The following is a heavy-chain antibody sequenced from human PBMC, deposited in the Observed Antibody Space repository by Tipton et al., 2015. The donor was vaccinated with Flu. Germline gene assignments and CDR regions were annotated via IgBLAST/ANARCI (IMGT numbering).Heavy chain of an antibody. D-gene: IGHD4-23*01. CDR3: ARLSTTVVTPYWYFDL. CDR1: GYSFTSYW. Sequence: QLVQSGAEVKKPGESLKISCKGSGYSFTSYWIGWVRQMPGKGLEWMGIIYPGDSDTRYSPSFQGQVTISADKSISTAYLQWSSLKAPDTAMYYCARLSTTVVTPYWYFDLWGRGTLVTVSS. V-gene: IGHV5-51*01. CDR2: IYPGDSDT. J-gene: IGHJ2*01.